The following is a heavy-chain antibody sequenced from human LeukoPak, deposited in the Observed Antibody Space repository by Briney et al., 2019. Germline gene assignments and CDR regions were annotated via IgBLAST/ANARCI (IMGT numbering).Heavy chain of an antibody. J-gene: IGHJ5*02. CDR1: GFTLSSYW. V-gene: IGHV3-7*01. Sequence: GGSLRLSCAASGFTLSSYWMSWVRQSPGKGLVWVANIKQDGSEKDYVDSVKGRYTISRDNAKNSLYLQMNSLRPEDTAVYCCAGYSRSSGWFDPWGQGTLVTVSS. D-gene: IGHD6-6*01. CDR3: AGYSRSSGWFDP. CDR2: IKQDGSEK.